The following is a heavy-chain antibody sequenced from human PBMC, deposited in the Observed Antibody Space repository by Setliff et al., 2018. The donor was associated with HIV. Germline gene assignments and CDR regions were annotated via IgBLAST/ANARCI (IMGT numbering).Heavy chain of an antibody. CDR2: VNPNSGGT. CDR1: AYTFTDYY. V-gene: IGHV1-2*02. CDR3: ARGSAYWDFDY. Sequence: ASVKVSCKASAYTFTDYYIHWVRQAPGQGLEWMGWVNPNSGGTNYAQKFQGRVTMTTDTSVSTAYMEVSSLTSDDTAVYYCARGSAYWDFDYWGQGTLVTVSS. J-gene: IGHJ4*02. D-gene: IGHD2-8*02.